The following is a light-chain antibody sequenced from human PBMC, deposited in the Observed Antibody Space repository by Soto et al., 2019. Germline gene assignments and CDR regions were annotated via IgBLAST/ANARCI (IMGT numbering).Light chain of an antibody. CDR2: KAS. CDR1: QNISSW. V-gene: IGKV1-5*03. CDR3: QHYNTYSYT. Sequence: DIQMTQSPSTLSASIGDRVTITCRASQNISSWLAWYQQRPGRAPKVLIYKASTLESGVPSRFNGSGSGTEFALTISSLQPDDFATYYCQHYNTYSYTFGQGTKLEIK. J-gene: IGKJ2*01.